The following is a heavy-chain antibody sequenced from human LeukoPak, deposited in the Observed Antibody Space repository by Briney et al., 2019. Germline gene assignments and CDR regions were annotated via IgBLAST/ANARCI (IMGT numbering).Heavy chain of an antibody. D-gene: IGHD3-3*01. CDR3: ARVFTDDFWSGYGTIDY. CDR2: ISAYNGNT. J-gene: IGHJ4*02. CDR1: GYTFTSYG. V-gene: IGHV1-18*01. Sequence: ASVKVSCKASGYTFTSYGISWVRQAPGQGLEWMGWISAYNGNTNYAQKLQGRVTMTTDTSTSTAYMELRSLRSDDTAVYYCARVFTDDFWSGYGTIDYWGQGTLVTVSS.